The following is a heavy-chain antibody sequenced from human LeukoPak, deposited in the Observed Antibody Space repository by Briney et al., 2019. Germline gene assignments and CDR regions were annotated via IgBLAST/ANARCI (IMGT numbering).Heavy chain of an antibody. Sequence: SETLSLTCTVSGGSINSYYWKWIRQPPGKGLEWIGHIYSSGSTNYNPSLKSRVSIPVDTSKNQFSLKLSSVTAADTAVYYCARLGYCSGGRCLADYWGQGTLVTVSS. V-gene: IGHV4-59*08. D-gene: IGHD2-15*01. CDR3: ARLGYCSGGRCLADY. CDR2: IYSSGST. CDR1: GGSINSYY. J-gene: IGHJ4*02.